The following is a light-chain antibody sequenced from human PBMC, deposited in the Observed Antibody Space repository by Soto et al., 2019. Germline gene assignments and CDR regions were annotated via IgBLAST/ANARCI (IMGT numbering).Light chain of an antibody. J-gene: IGKJ1*01. CDR3: QQSYSTPWT. Sequence: IQMTQSPSTLSASVSDPVTPTCRASQSISSWLAWYQQKPGKAPKLLIYGASILQSGVPSRFSGALSGTDFTLTITNLQPEDFATYFCQQSYSTPWTFGLGTKVDIK. CDR1: QSISSW. CDR2: GAS. V-gene: IGKV1-39*01.